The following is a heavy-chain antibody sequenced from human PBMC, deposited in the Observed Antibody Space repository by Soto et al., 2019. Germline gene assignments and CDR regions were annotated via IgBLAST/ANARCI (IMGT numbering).Heavy chain of an antibody. CDR3: ARVHVMVVAGSTFDY. V-gene: IGHV4-39*07. CDR1: GASISSRDYY. CDR2: IYHGGTT. Sequence: SETLSLTCTVSGASISSRDYYWGWIRQTPGKGPEWIASIYHGGTTFYNPSLRSRITISVDTSNNQFSLKLTSVTAADTAVYYCARVHVMVVAGSTFDYWGHGTLVTVSS. J-gene: IGHJ4*01. D-gene: IGHD6-19*01.